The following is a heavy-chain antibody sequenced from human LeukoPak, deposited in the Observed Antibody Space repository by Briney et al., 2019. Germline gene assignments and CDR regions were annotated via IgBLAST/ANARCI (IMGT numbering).Heavy chain of an antibody. J-gene: IGHJ3*01. D-gene: IGHD5-12*01. Sequence: PSETLSLTCTVSGGSISSYYWSWIRQPPGKGLEWIGYIYYSGSTNYNPSLKSRVTISVDTSKNQSSLKLSSVTAADTAVYYCARNAGSGPPVWGQGTMVTVSS. CDR2: IYYSGST. V-gene: IGHV4-59*01. CDR1: GGSISSYY. CDR3: ARNAGSGPPV.